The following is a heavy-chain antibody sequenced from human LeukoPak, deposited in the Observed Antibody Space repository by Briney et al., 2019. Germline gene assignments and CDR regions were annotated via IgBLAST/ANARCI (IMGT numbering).Heavy chain of an antibody. Sequence: HSGGSLRLSCAASGFTFSSYAMHWVRQAPGKGLEWVAIISYDGSNKFYADSVKGRFTISRDNSKNTLYLQMNSLGPEDTAMYYCAKVAKGNIVVVTALDYWGPGTLVTVSS. J-gene: IGHJ4*02. CDR2: ISYDGSNK. V-gene: IGHV3-30*18. D-gene: IGHD2-21*02. CDR3: AKVAKGNIVVVTALDY. CDR1: GFTFSSYA.